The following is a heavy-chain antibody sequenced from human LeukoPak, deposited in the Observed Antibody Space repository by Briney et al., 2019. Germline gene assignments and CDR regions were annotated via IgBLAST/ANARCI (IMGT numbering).Heavy chain of an antibody. CDR2: IYTSGST. CDR1: GGSISSGSYY. D-gene: IGHD2-15*01. V-gene: IGHV4-61*02. Sequence: PSETLSLTCTVSGGSISSGSYYWSWIRQPAGKGLEWIGRIYTSGSTHYYPSLKSRVTMSVDTSKNQFSLKLSSVTAADTAVYYCARVLRYCSGGNCYSGGLGYMDVWGKGTTVTISS. J-gene: IGHJ6*03. CDR3: ARVLRYCSGGNCYSGGLGYMDV.